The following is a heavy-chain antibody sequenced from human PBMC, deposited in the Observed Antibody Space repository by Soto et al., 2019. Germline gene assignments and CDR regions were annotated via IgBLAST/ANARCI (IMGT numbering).Heavy chain of an antibody. V-gene: IGHV4-30-4*01. Sequence: PSETLSLTCTVSGASISNRDNYWSWIRQPPGKGLEWIGYIYFSGSTYYNPSLKSRVTMSVDTSKNQFSLKLRSVTAADTAVYYCTSHAPDDMIRKWGQGTQVTVSS. CDR2: IYFSGST. CDR1: GASISNRDNY. CDR3: TSHAPDDMIRK. J-gene: IGHJ4*02. D-gene: IGHD3-22*01.